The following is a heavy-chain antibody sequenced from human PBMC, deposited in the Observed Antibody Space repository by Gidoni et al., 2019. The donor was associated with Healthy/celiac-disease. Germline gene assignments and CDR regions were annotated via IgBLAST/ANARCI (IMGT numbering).Heavy chain of an antibody. CDR1: GGSISSYY. D-gene: IGHD5-12*01. V-gene: IGHV4-59*01. Sequence: QVQLQESGPGLVKPSETLSLTCTVSGGSISSYYWRWIRQPPGKGLEWIGYIYYSGSTNYNPSLKSRVTISVDTSKNQFSLKLSSVTAADTAVYYCARVLYSGYVQLFDYWGQGTLVTVSS. J-gene: IGHJ4*02. CDR3: ARVLYSGYVQLFDY. CDR2: IYYSGST.